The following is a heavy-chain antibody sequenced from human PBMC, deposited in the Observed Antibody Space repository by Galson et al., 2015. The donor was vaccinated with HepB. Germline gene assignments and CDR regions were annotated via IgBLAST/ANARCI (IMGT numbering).Heavy chain of an antibody. CDR1: GFTFSSYA. J-gene: IGHJ4*02. V-gene: IGHV3-23*01. CDR3: AIPHRGSYSFDC. CDR2: ISNSGGNT. Sequence: SLRLSCAASGFTFSSYAMTWVRQAPGKGLEWVSTISNSGGNTYYADSVKGRFTISRDNSKNTLYLQMISLRAEDTAIYYCAIPHRGSYSFDCWGQGTLVTVSS. D-gene: IGHD3-10*01.